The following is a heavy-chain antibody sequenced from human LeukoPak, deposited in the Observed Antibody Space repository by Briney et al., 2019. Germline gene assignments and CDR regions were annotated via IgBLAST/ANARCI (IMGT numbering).Heavy chain of an antibody. D-gene: IGHD2-15*01. CDR2: ISWNSGSI. V-gene: IGHV3-9*01. CDR3: TRKGGSRPNDAFDV. J-gene: IGHJ3*01. CDR1: GFTFDDYA. Sequence: PGRSLRLSCAASGFTFDDYAMHWVRQAPGKGLEWVSGISWNSGSIGYADSVKGRFTISRDNAKNSLYLQMNSLRAEDTAAYHCTRKGGSRPNDAFDVWGQGTMVTVSS.